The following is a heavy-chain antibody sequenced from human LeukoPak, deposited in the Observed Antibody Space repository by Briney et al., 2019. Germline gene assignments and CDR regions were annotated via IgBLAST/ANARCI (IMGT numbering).Heavy chain of an antibody. CDR2: IYYSGST. D-gene: IGHD3-10*01. J-gene: IGHJ4*02. CDR3: ASRERLLWVGKLLEGGDY. Sequence: SETLSLTCTVSGGSISSYYWSWIRQPPGKGLEWIGYIYYSGSTNYNPSLKSRVTISVDTSKNQFSLKLSSVTAGHTSLYYCASRERLLWVGKLLEGGDYWGQGTLVTVSS. CDR1: GGSISSYY. V-gene: IGHV4-59*12.